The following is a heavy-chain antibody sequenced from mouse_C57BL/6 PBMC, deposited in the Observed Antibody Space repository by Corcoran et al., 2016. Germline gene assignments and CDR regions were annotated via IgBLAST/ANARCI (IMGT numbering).Heavy chain of an antibody. J-gene: IGHJ3*01. V-gene: IGHV9-1*01. CDR1: GYTFTEYP. D-gene: IGHD4-1*01. CDR2: IYTDTGEP. CDR3: VRSRTGVFAY. Sequence: QIQLVQSGPELKKPGETVKISCKASGYTFTEYPMHWVKQAPGKGLTWMGMIYTDTGEPTYAEEVKGRFDFSLETAASTAYLQINNLKNEDTATYFCVRSRTGVFAYWGQGTLVTVSA.